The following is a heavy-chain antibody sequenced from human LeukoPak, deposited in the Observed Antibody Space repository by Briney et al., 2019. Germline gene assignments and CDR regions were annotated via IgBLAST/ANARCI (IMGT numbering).Heavy chain of an antibody. CDR1: GFTVSSNY. CDR2: IYYSGST. D-gene: IGHD3-22*01. Sequence: GSLRLSCAASGFTVSSNYMSWVRQAPGKGLEWIGYIYYSGSTNYNPSLKSRVTISVDTSKNQLSLKLSSVTAADTAVYYCARSDSSGYYYFDYWGQGTLVTVSS. J-gene: IGHJ4*02. V-gene: IGHV4-59*02. CDR3: ARSDSSGYYYFDY.